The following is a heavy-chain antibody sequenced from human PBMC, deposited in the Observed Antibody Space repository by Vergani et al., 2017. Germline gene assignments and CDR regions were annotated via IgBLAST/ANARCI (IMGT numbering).Heavy chain of an antibody. Sequence: QVQLQESGPGLVKPSETLSLPCTVSGGSISSYYWSWIRQPPGKGLEWIGYIYYSGSTNYNPSLKSRVTISVDTSKNQFSLKLSSVTAADTAVYYCAGVSVRGVISDWGQGTLVTVSS. CDR3: AGVSVRGVISD. J-gene: IGHJ4*02. V-gene: IGHV4-59*01. CDR2: IYYSGST. D-gene: IGHD3-10*01. CDR1: GGSISSYY.